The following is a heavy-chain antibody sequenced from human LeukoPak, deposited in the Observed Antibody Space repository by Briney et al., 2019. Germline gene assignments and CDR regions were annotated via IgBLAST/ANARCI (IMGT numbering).Heavy chain of an antibody. J-gene: IGHJ5*02. D-gene: IGHD6-13*01. CDR3: ARVQLIEAAGTFWFDP. Sequence: GGSLRPSCAASGFTLSDYYMSWIRQAPGKGLEWVSYIISSGSTIYYSDSVKGRFTISRDNAKNSLYLQMNSLRAEDTAVYYCARVQLIEAAGTFWFDPWGQGTLVTVSS. CDR2: IISSGSTI. CDR1: GFTLSDYY. V-gene: IGHV3-11*01.